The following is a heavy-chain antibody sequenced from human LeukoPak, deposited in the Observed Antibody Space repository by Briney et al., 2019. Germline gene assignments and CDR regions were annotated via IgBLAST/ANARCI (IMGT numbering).Heavy chain of an antibody. CDR2: IYYSGST. J-gene: IGHJ5*01. CDR1: GSSISNYY. D-gene: IGHD2-2*02. V-gene: IGHV4-59*01. Sequence: PSETLSLTCTVSGSSISNYYWSWIRQPPGKGLEWIGYIYYSGSTNYNPSLKSRVTISVDTSKNQFSLKLSSVTAADTAVYYCARARVPAAINWFDPWGQGTLVTVSS. CDR3: ARARVPAAINWFDP.